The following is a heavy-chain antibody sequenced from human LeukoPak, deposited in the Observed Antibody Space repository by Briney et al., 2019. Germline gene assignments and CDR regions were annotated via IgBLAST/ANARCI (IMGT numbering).Heavy chain of an antibody. Sequence: SETLSLTCTVSGDSITTHYWSWIRQPPGKGLEYIGYIYYTGVTNYKPSLKSRVTMSVDTSKNQFSLKLSSVTAADTAVYYCWGSGWYYFDYWGQGTLVTVSS. CDR1: GDSITTHY. V-gene: IGHV4-59*11. D-gene: IGHD6-19*01. CDR3: WGSGWYYFDY. J-gene: IGHJ4*02. CDR2: IYYTGVT.